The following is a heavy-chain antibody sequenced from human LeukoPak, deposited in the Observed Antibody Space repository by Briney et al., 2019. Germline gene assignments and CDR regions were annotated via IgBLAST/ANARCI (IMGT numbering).Heavy chain of an antibody. V-gene: IGHV1-2*02. CDR2: INPNSGDT. D-gene: IGHD3-16*01. CDR3: ARDYQAGGDY. Sequence: ASVKVSCKASGGTFSSYAISWVRQAPGQGLEWMGWINPNSGDTNYAQKFQGRVTMTRDTSINTVYMELSRLRSDDTAVFYCARDYQAGGDYWGQGTLVTVSS. CDR1: GGTFSSYA. J-gene: IGHJ4*02.